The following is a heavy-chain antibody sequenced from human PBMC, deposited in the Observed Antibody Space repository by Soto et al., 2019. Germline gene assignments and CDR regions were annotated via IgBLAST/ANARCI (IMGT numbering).Heavy chain of an antibody. CDR2: IFSSGST. D-gene: IGHD5-12*01. V-gene: IGHV4-4*07. CDR1: GGSTNTFY. CDR3: AREGSYSAYNFAHGIQLWSFDF. J-gene: IGHJ4*02. Sequence: PSETLSLTFTVSGGSTNTFYWSWVRRPAGKGLGWIGRIFSSGSTSFNPSLESRVAMSVDTSKNHFSLNLSSVTAADMAVYYCAREGSYSAYNFAHGIQLWSFDFWGQGALVTVSS.